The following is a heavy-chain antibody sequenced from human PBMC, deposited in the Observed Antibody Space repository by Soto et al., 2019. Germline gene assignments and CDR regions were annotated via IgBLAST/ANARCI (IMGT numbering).Heavy chain of an antibody. V-gene: IGHV3-23*01. CDR2: ISARGDST. J-gene: IGHJ4*02. D-gene: IGHD3-10*01. Sequence: SLRLSCAASGFTFTAYAMSWVRQSPGKGLEWVSAISARGDSTYYRDSVKGRFTISRDNSKNTLYLQMNRLRAEDTAVYYCAKESSVLWFGEFTFWGQGTLVTVSS. CDR3: AKESSVLWFGEFTF. CDR1: GFTFTAYA.